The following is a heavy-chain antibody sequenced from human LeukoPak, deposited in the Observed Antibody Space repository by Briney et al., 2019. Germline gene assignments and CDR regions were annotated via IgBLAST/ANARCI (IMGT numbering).Heavy chain of an antibody. CDR2: IGTAGDT. J-gene: IGHJ4*02. D-gene: IGHD6-19*01. V-gene: IGHV3-13*01. CDR3: ARAASSGWYPTYYFDY. Sequence: GGSLRLSCAASGFTFSSYGMHWVRQAPGKGLEWVSAIGTAGDTYYPGSVKGRFTISRENAKNSLYLQMNSLRAGDTAVYYCARAASSGWYPTYYFDYWGQGTLVTVSS. CDR1: GFTFSSYG.